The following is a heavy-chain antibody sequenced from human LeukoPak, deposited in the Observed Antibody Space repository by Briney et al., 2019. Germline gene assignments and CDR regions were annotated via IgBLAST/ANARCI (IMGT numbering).Heavy chain of an antibody. V-gene: IGHV4-39*01. D-gene: IGHD4-23*01. CDR2: IYSSGST. CDR1: GGSISSSSYY. Sequence: ASETLSLTCTVSGGSISSSSYYWGWIRQPPGKGLEWIGSIYSSGSTYYNPSLKSRVTISVDTSKNQFSLKLSSVTAADTAVYYCARHEDYGGTSFDYWGQGTLVTVSS. J-gene: IGHJ4*02. CDR3: ARHEDYGGTSFDY.